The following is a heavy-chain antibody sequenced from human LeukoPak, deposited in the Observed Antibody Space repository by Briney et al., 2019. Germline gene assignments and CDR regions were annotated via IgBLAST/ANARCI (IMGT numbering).Heavy chain of an antibody. J-gene: IGHJ4*02. CDR1: GFTFSSYS. V-gene: IGHV3-48*01. Sequence: GGSLRLSCAASGFTFSSYSMNWVRQAPGKGLEWVSYISSSSSTIYYAGSVKGRFTISRDNAKNSLYLQMNSLRAEDTAVYYCARLGGEPDYWGQGTLVTVSS. D-gene: IGHD1-26*01. CDR2: ISSSSSTI. CDR3: ARLGGEPDY.